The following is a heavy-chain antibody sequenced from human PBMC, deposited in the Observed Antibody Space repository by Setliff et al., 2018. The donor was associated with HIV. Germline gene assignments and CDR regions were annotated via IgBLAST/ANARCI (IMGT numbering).Heavy chain of an antibody. CDR1: GGPISSYY. D-gene: IGHD5-18*01. CDR2: IYYSGST. J-gene: IGHJ4*02. CDR3: ASGEYSYGYRFDY. Sequence: SETLSLTCSVSGGPISSYYWSWIRQPPGKGLEWIGYIYYSGSTNYTPSLKSRVTISVDTSKNQFSLKLSSVTAADTAVYYCASGEYSYGYRFDYWGQGTLVTVSS. V-gene: IGHV4-59*01.